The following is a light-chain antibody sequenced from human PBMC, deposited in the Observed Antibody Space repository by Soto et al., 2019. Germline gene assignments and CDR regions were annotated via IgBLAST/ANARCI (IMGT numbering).Light chain of an antibody. CDR3: QQYNNLPIT. CDR1: QSVSSN. V-gene: IGKV3-15*01. J-gene: IGKJ5*01. Sequence: EIVMTQSPATLSVSPGERATLSCRASQSVSSNLAWYQQKPGQAPRLLIYGASTRATGIPARFSGSGSGTDFTLTISSLQSEDFAVYYCQQYNNLPITFGQGTRLEIK. CDR2: GAS.